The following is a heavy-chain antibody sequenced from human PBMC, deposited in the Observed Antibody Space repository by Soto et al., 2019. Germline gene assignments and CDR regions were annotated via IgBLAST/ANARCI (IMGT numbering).Heavy chain of an antibody. V-gene: IGHV3-7*04. CDR3: VRNDGWYRLES. Sequence: EVQLVESGGGLVQPGGSLRLSCAASGFTFNNYWMTWVRQAPGQGLEWVANIMKDGSLTEYVDLVKGRFTISRDNVKNSLDLQMDRLRVEDTAIYYCVRNDGWYRLESWGQGSLVIVSS. CDR2: IMKDGSLT. J-gene: IGHJ5*02. D-gene: IGHD6-19*01. CDR1: GFTFNNYW.